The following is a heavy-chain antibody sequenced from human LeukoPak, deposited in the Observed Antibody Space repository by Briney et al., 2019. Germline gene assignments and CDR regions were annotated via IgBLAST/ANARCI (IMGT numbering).Heavy chain of an antibody. Sequence: GSLRLSCAASGFTFSSYWTSWIRQPPGKGLEWIGYIYYSGSTNYNPSLKSRVTISVDTSKNQFSLKLSSVTAADTAVYYCAVSYCSGGSCYPFDYWGQGTLVTVSS. CDR1: GFTFSSYW. D-gene: IGHD2-15*01. CDR2: IYYSGST. V-gene: IGHV4-59*01. CDR3: AVSYCSGGSCYPFDY. J-gene: IGHJ4*02.